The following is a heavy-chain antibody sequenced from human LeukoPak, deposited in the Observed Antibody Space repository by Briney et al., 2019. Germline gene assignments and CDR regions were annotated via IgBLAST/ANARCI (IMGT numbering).Heavy chain of an antibody. V-gene: IGHV4-39*07. CDR1: GGSISSSSYY. D-gene: IGHD2-2*01. Sequence: SETLSLTCTVSGGSISSSSYYWGWIRQPPGKGLEWIGSIYHSGSTYYNPSLKSRVTISVDTSKNQFSLKLSSVTAADTAVYYCARVGYCSSTSCYRYNWFDPWGQGTLVTVSS. CDR3: ARVGYCSSTSCYRYNWFDP. J-gene: IGHJ5*02. CDR2: IYHSGST.